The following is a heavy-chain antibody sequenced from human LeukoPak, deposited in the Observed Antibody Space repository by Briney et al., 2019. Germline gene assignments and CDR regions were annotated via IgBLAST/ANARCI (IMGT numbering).Heavy chain of an antibody. J-gene: IGHJ5*02. CDR3: ARGTIAASDP. CDR1: GGSISSSNYY. V-gene: IGHV4-39*07. D-gene: IGHD6-13*01. Sequence: KASETLSLTCTVSGGSISSSNYYWGWIRQPRGKGLEWIGSIYYSGSAYYNPSLKSRVTISVDTSKNQFSLKLSSVTAADTAVYYCARGTIAASDPWGQGTLVTVSS. CDR2: IYYSGSA.